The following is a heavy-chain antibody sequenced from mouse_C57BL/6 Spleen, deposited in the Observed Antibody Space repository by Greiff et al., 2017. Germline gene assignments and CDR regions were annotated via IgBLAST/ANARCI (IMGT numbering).Heavy chain of an antibody. V-gene: IGHV5-4*03. D-gene: IGHD2-2*01. J-gene: IGHJ1*03. CDR2: ISDGGSYT. CDR1: GFTFSSYA. Sequence: EVKVVESGGGLVKPGGSLKLSCAASGFTFSSYAMSWVRQTPEKRLEWVATISDGGSYTYYPDNVKGRFTISRDNAKNNLYLQMSHLKSEDTAMYYCARGGYDRYFDDWGTGTTVTVSS. CDR3: ARGGYDRYFDD.